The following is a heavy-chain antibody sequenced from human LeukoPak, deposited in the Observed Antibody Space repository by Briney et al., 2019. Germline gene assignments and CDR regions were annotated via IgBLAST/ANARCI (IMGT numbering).Heavy chain of an antibody. CDR1: GGSISSYY. CDR2: IYTSGST. J-gene: IGHJ3*02. Sequence: SETLSLTCTVSGGSISSYYWSWIRQPAGKGLEWIGRIYTSGSTNYNPSLKSRVTMSVDTSKNQFSLRLSSVTAADTAVYYCARDRWSGSYYNAFDIWGQGTMVTVSS. CDR3: ARDRWSGSYYNAFDI. V-gene: IGHV4-4*07. D-gene: IGHD1-26*01.